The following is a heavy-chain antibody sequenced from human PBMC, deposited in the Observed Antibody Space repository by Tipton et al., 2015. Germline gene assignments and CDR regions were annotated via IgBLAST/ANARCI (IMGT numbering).Heavy chain of an antibody. CDR1: GGSISSGGYY. D-gene: IGHD2-15*01. V-gene: IGHV4-31*02. J-gene: IGHJ6*02. Sequence: LRLSCTVSGGSISSGGYYWSWIRQHPGKSLEWIGYIYYTGDTYFNPSLKSRVTISVDRSKNQFSLKLSSVTAADTAVYYCARSYCSGGSCYYYYGMGVWGQGTTVTVSS. CDR3: ARSYCSGGSCYYYYGMGV. CDR2: IYYTGDT.